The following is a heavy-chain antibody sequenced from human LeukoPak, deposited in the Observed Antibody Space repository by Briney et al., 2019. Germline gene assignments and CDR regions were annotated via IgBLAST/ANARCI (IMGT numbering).Heavy chain of an antibody. J-gene: IGHJ4*02. D-gene: IGHD3-22*01. CDR1: GFTFSSYE. Sequence: PGGSLRLSCAASGFTFSSYEMNWVRQAPGKGLAWVSYISSSGSTIYYADSVKGRFTISRDNAKNSLYLQMNSLRAEDTAVYYCAREGDSSGYYAIDYWGQGTLVTVSS. CDR3: AREGDSSGYYAIDY. V-gene: IGHV3-48*03. CDR2: ISSSGSTI.